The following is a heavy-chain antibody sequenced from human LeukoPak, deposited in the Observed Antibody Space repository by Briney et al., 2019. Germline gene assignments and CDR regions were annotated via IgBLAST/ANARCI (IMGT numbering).Heavy chain of an antibody. D-gene: IGHD6-19*01. CDR2: IYFSGST. CDR1: GGSISSYY. J-gene: IGHJ3*02. V-gene: IGHV4-59*01. CDR3: ARGYTSGWSPALDI. Sequence: SETLSLTCTVSGGSISSYYWTWIRQPPGKVLEWIGYIYFSGSTNYNPSLKNRVTFSVDTSKNQFSLNLSSVTAADTAVYYCARGYTSGWSPALDIWGQGTMVTVSS.